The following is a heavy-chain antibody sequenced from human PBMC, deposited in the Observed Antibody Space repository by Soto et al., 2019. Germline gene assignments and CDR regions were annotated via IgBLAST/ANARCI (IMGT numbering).Heavy chain of an antibody. Sequence: QVQLQESGPGLVKPSQTLSLTCTVSGGSISSGGYYWSWIRQHPGKGLEWIGYIYYSGSTYYNPSLKSRVTISVDTSKNQFSLKLSSVTAADTAVYYCARVGHIVVVTAIPTSRYFDLWGRGTLVTVSS. V-gene: IGHV4-31*03. D-gene: IGHD2-21*02. CDR2: IYYSGST. CDR3: ARVGHIVVVTAIPTSRYFDL. CDR1: GGSISSGGYY. J-gene: IGHJ2*01.